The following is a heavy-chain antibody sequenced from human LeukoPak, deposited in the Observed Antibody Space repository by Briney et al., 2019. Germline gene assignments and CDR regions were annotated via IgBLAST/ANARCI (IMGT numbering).Heavy chain of an antibody. V-gene: IGHV3-15*07. J-gene: IGHJ3*01. CDR1: GFTFNNDW. CDR2: IKSKIDGGAT. CDR3: TTGGNVFVAGTRAFDL. D-gene: IGHD6-19*01. Sequence: GGSLRLSCAASGFTFNNDWTNWVRQAPGKGLEWVGRIKSKIDGGATDYAAPVKGRFTISRDDSKNTLYLQMNSLKTEDTAVYYCTTGGNVFVAGTRAFDLWGQGTMVTVSS.